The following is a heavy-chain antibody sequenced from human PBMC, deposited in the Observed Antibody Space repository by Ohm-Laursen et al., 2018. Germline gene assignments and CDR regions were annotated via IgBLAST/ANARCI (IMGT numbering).Heavy chain of an antibody. Sequence: SLRLSCTASGITVSGNYMNWIRQAPGKGLEWVGRSSNKPNSYSTEYAASVKGRFTISRDESKNSLYLQMNTLRAEDTAVYYCARARLYGDYVWDYFDYWGQGTLVTVSS. V-gene: IGHV3-72*01. J-gene: IGHJ4*02. CDR2: SSNKPNSYST. CDR1: GITVSGNY. CDR3: ARARLYGDYVWDYFDY. D-gene: IGHD4-17*01.